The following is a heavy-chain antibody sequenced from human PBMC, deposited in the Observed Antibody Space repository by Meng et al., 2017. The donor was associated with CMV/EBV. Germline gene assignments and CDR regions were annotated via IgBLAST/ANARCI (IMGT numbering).Heavy chain of an antibody. CDR1: GYTLTELS. CDR3: ARGVGIFANWFDP. CDR2: FDPEDGET. Sequence: ASVKVSCKVSGYTLTELSMHWVRQAPGKGLEWMGGFDPEDGETIYAQKFQGRVTMTRNTSISTAYMELTSLRSEDTAVYYCARGVGIFANWFDPWGQGTLVTVSS. V-gene: IGHV1-24*01. D-gene: IGHD3-3*01. J-gene: IGHJ5*02.